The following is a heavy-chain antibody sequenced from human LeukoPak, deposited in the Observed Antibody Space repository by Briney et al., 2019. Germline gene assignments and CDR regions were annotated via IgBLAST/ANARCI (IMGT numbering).Heavy chain of an antibody. CDR1: GFTFSSYS. CDR2: ISSSSSYI. D-gene: IGHD5-18*01. J-gene: IGHJ4*02. V-gene: IGHV3-21*01. Sequence: GGSLRLSCAASGFTFSSYSMNWVRQAPGKGLEWVSSISSSSSYIYYADSVKGRFTISRDNAKNSLYLQMNTLRAEDTAVYYFARADWDTAMIDSSGQGTLVTVSP. CDR3: ARADWDTAMIDS.